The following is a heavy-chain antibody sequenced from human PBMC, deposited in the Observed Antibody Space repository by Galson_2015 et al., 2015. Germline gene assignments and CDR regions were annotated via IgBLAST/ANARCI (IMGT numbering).Heavy chain of an antibody. CDR3: ARASCSGRSCYSAFDF. CDR1: GFTFSNYG. V-gene: IGHV3-48*02. CDR2: ISSGGSAI. J-gene: IGHJ4*02. D-gene: IGHD2-15*01. Sequence: SLRLSCAASGFTFSNYGMYWVRQAPGKGLEWVSYISSGGSAIHYADSVKGRFTISRDNGKNSLYLQMNSLRDEDTAVYYCARASCSGRSCYSAFDFWGQGTLVTVSS.